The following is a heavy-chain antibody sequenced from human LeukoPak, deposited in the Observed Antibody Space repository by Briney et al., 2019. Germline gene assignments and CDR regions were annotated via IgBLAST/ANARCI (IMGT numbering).Heavy chain of an antibody. V-gene: IGHV5-51*01. CDR1: GYSFTSYW. CDR2: IYPGDSDT. Sequence: GESLKISCKVSGYSFTSYWIGWVRQMPGKGREGMGIIYPGDSDTRYSPSFKGEVPISADKSISTAYLQGSSLKASDTAMYYSARLGLGDIVVVPAATNWFDPWGQGTLVTVSS. D-gene: IGHD2-2*01. CDR3: ARLGLGDIVVVPAATNWFDP. J-gene: IGHJ5*02.